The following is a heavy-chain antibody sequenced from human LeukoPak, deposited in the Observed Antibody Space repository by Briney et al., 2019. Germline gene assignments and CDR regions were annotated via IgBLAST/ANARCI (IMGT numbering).Heavy chain of an antibody. CDR1: GYRFTNYG. V-gene: IGHV1-18*01. CDR2: TSAYNGDT. D-gene: IGHD6-19*01. J-gene: IGHJ5*02. CDR3: ARDLLQWQTNNWLAP. Sequence: ASVTDSCKTSGYRFTNYGVHWVRQAPGQGLEWMGWTSAYNGDTKYGQKFQGRLTMTTDTSTSTAYLDVRSLRSEDTAVYYCARDLLQWQTNNWLAPWGQGTLVTVSS.